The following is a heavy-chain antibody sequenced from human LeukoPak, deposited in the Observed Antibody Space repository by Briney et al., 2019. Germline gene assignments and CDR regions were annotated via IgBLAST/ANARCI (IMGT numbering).Heavy chain of an antibody. D-gene: IGHD6-19*01. V-gene: IGHV5-51*01. J-gene: IGHJ4*02. Sequence: HGESLKISCRGSGYSFTSYWIGWVRQRPGKGLEWMGSIYPDYSDTRYSPSFKGQVTMSADKSISTAYLQWSSLKASATAMYYCERQGGWYKDYWGQGTLVTVSS. CDR3: ERQGGWYKDY. CDR1: GYSFTSYW. CDR2: IYPDYSDT.